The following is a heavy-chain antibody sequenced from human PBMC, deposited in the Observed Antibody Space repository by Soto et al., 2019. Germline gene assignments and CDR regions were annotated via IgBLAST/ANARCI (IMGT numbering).Heavy chain of an antibody. CDR2: IYSGGDT. Sequence: GGSLRLSCAASGFSVSNNYMSRIRQAPGKGLECVSLIYSGGDTYHVDSVKGRFSISRDSSKNTLYLQMNSLRAEDSAVYYCARNFPVTTLGYWGQGTRFTVSS. V-gene: IGHV3-66*01. J-gene: IGHJ4*02. CDR1: GFSVSNNY. D-gene: IGHD4-17*01. CDR3: ARNFPVTTLGY.